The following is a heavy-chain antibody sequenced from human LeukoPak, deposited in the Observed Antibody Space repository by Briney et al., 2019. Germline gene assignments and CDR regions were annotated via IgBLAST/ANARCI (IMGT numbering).Heavy chain of an antibody. J-gene: IGHJ4*02. CDR2: INLNSGGS. V-gene: IGHV1-2*02. D-gene: IGHD2-15*01. Sequence: GASVKVSCKASGYTFFDYYMLWVRQAPGHGLECMGWINLNSGGSHYVQKFQGRVTMTRDTSISSAYMELSGLRSDDTAVYFCTRVGDDEGPNYFDYSGQGSLVTVSS. CDR1: GYTFFDYY. CDR3: TRVGDDEGPNYFDY.